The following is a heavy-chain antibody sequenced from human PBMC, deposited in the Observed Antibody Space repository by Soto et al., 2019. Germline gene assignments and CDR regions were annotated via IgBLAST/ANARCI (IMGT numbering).Heavy chain of an antibody. V-gene: IGHV4-59*08. J-gene: IGHJ4*02. Sequence: TSETLSLTCAVYGGSFSGYYWSWIRQSPGKGLEWIGYIYYSGSTNYNPSLKSRVTISLDTSKNQFSLKLSSVTAADTAVYYCARSPPREHIVVVTAIPYYFDYWGQGTLVTVSS. CDR2: IYYSGST. CDR3: ARSPPREHIVVVTAIPYYFDY. CDR1: GGSFSGYY. D-gene: IGHD2-21*02.